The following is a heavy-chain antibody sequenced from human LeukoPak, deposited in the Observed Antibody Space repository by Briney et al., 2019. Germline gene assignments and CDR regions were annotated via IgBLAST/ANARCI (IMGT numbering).Heavy chain of an antibody. CDR1: GFTFSTYT. D-gene: IGHD6-13*01. V-gene: IGHV3-23*01. J-gene: IGHJ4*02. Sequence: PGGSLRLSCVASGFTFSTYTMNWIRQAPGKGLEWVSGSIGSGGSAFYADSVKGRFSISRDTSKNTLFLHMNNLRAGDTAVYYCAKGAYRAAAGNVLDYWGQGTLVTVSS. CDR3: AKGAYRAAAGNVLDY. CDR2: SIGSGGSA.